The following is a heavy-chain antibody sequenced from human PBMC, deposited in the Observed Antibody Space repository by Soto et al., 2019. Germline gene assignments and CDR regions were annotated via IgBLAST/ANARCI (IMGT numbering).Heavy chain of an antibody. V-gene: IGHV3-23*01. CDR1: GFTFSSYA. D-gene: IGHD3-3*01. J-gene: IGHJ6*02. CDR2: ISGSGGST. CDR3: AKDRGGYYDFWSGYLRYYYGMDV. Sequence: PGGSLRLSCAASGFTFSSYAMSWVRQAPGKGLAWVSAISGSGGSTYYADSVKGRFTISRDNSKNTLYLQMNSLRAEDTAVYYCAKDRGGYYDFWSGYLRYYYGMDVWGQGTTVTVSS.